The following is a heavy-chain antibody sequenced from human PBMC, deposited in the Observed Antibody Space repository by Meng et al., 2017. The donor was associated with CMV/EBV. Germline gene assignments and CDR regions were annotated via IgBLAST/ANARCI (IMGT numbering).Heavy chain of an antibody. CDR2: IIPILGIA. D-gene: IGHD2-2*01. CDR3: ARGGDIVVVPAAFPYYYYGMDV. J-gene: IGHJ6*02. V-gene: IGHV1-69*10. Sequence: SVKVSCKASGGTFSSYAISWVRQAPGQGLEWMGGIIPILGIANYAQKFQGRVTITADKSTSTAYMELSSLRSEDTAAYYCARGGDIVVVPAAFPYYYYGMDVWGRGTTVTVSS. CDR1: GGTFSSYA.